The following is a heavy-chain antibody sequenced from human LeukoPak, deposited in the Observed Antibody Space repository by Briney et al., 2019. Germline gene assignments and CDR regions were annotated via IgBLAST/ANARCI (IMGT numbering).Heavy chain of an antibody. D-gene: IGHD2-2*01. J-gene: IGHJ4*02. CDR3: ARGGVPAAFDY. V-gene: IGHV3-48*01. CDR1: GFTFSSYS. Sequence: GGSLRLSCAASGFTFSSYSMNWVRQAPGKGLEWVSYISSSSSTIYYADSVKGRFTISRDNAKNSPYLQMNSLRAEDTAVYYCARGGVPAAFDYWGQGTLVTVSS. CDR2: ISSSSSTI.